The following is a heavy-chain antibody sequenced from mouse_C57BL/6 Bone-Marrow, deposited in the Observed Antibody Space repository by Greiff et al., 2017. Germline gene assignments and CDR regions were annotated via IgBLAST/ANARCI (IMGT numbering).Heavy chain of an antibody. J-gene: IGHJ4*01. D-gene: IGHD1-1*01. V-gene: IGHV1-72*01. CDR1: GYTFTSYW. CDR3: ARDSMRYYGVGYAMDY. CDR2: IDPNSGGT. Sequence: QVQLQQSGAELVKPGASVKLSCKASGYTFTSYWMHWVKQRPGRGLEWIGRIDPNSGGTKYNEKFKSKATLTVDKPSSTAYMQLSSLTSEDSAVYYGARDSMRYYGVGYAMDYWGQGTSVTVSS.